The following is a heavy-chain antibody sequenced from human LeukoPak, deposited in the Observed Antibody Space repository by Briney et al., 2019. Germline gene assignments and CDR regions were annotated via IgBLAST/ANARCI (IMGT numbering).Heavy chain of an antibody. D-gene: IGHD2-21*01. CDR3: ARLIGY. Sequence: SETLSLTCAVYLDSFSGYSWSWIRQPPGKRLEWIGEINHSGSTNYNPSLKSRVTISVDTSKNQFSLKLSSVTAADTAVYYCARLIGYWGQGTLVTVSS. V-gene: IGHV4-34*01. CDR1: LDSFSGYS. J-gene: IGHJ4*02. CDR2: INHSGST.